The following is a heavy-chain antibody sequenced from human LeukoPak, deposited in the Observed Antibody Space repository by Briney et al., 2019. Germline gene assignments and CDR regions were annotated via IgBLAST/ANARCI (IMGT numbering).Heavy chain of an antibody. CDR1: GGSFSGYY. CDR2: INHSGSI. D-gene: IGHD2-15*01. Sequence: SETLSLTCAVYGGSFSGYYWSWIRQPPGKGLEWIGEINHSGSINYNPSLKSRVTISVDTSKNQFSLKLSSVTAADTAVYYCARGMGYCSGGSCSFNWFDPWGQGTLVTVSS. CDR3: ARGMGYCSGGSCSFNWFDP. J-gene: IGHJ5*02. V-gene: IGHV4-34*01.